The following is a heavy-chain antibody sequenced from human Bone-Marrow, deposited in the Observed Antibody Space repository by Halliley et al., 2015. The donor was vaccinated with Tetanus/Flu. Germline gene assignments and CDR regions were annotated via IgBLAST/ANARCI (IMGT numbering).Heavy chain of an antibody. J-gene: IGHJ4*02. CDR2: IKYDGSIE. CDR1: GFIFKSYG. CDR3: AKDPATRRVFDY. Sequence: CAASGFIFKSYGMHWVRQAPGAALEWVAHIKYDGSIEDYADSVKGRFTISRDNSQNTLYLQMDSLRPEDTAVYYCAKDPATRRVFDYWGQGILVTVSS. D-gene: IGHD1-26*01. V-gene: IGHV3-30*18.